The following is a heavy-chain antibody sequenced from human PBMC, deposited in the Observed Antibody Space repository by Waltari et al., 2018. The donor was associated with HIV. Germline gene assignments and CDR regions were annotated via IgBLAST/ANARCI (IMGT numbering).Heavy chain of an antibody. CDR3: ARDYYDSSGYYYGYSP. D-gene: IGHD3-22*01. CDR2: IYYSGTI. Sequence: QVQLQESGPGLVKPSETLSLTCPVSGGSISSYYLSWIRQPPGQGPEWIGYIYYSGTINYTPSLVSRGTIALDTAKNQFSLKLSSVTAADTAVYYCARDYYDSSGYYYGYSPWGQGTLVTVSS. J-gene: IGHJ5*02. CDR1: GGSISSYY. V-gene: IGHV4-59*01.